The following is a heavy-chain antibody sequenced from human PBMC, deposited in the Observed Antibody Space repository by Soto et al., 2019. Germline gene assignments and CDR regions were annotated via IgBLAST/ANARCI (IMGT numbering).Heavy chain of an antibody. CDR3: AKDLTGAFGNYFDY. CDR2: ISGGGDSR. CDR1: GFTFENFA. J-gene: IGHJ4*02. D-gene: IGHD3-16*01. Sequence: PGGSLRLCCTTSGFTFENFAMSWVRLAPGKGLEWVSGISGGGDSRYYAESVKGRFTISRDNSKNRVYLQMNSLRADDTAIYHCAKDLTGAFGNYFDYWGQGTQVTVSS. V-gene: IGHV3-23*01.